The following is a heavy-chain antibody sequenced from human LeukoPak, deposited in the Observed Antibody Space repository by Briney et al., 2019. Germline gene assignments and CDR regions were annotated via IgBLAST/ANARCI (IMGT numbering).Heavy chain of an antibody. D-gene: IGHD3-22*01. Sequence: SETLSLTCTVSGGSISSGGYYWSWIRQPPGKGLEWIGYIYHSGSTNYNPSLKSRVTISVDKSKNQFSLKLSSVTAADTAVYYCARAAPDYYDSSGSRSKYYFDYWGQGTLVTVSS. J-gene: IGHJ4*02. CDR3: ARAAPDYYDSSGSRSKYYFDY. CDR1: GGSISSGGYY. CDR2: IYHSGST. V-gene: IGHV4-30-2*01.